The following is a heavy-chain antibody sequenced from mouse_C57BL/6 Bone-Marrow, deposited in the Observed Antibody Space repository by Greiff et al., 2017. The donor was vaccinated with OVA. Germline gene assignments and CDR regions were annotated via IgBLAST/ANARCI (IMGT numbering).Heavy chain of an antibody. Sequence: QVQLQQSGAELVRPGASVTLSCKASGYTFTDYEMHWVKQTPVHGLEWIGAIDPETGGTAYNQKFKGKAILTADKSSSTAYMELRSLTSEDSAVYYCTRSGVYYAMDYWGQGTSGTVSS. V-gene: IGHV1-15*01. D-gene: IGHD3-1*01. CDR1: GYTFTDYE. J-gene: IGHJ4*01. CDR2: IDPETGGT. CDR3: TRSGVYYAMDY.